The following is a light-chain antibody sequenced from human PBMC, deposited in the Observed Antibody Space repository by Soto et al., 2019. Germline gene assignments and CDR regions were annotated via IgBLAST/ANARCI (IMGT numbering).Light chain of an antibody. Sequence: QAVVTQPPSVSAAPGQKVTISCSGSSSNIGKRHVSWYQQFPGTAPKLLIYEDNKRPSGIPDRFSGSKSGTSATLGITGLQTGDEADYYCGAWDNSLSAGVFGGGTKLTVL. V-gene: IGLV1-51*02. CDR1: SSNIGKRH. CDR2: EDN. J-gene: IGLJ2*01. CDR3: GAWDNSLSAGV.